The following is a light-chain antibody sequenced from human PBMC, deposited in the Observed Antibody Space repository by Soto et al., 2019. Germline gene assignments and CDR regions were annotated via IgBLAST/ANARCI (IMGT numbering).Light chain of an antibody. CDR1: QSVSSN. CDR3: QQYNNWPLGIT. V-gene: IGKV3-15*01. Sequence: EIVMTQSPPTLSVSPGERATLSCRASQSVSSNLAWYQQKPGQAPRLLIYGASTRATGIPARFSGSGSGTEFTLTISSLQSEDFAVYYCQQYNNWPLGITFGQGTRLEIK. CDR2: GAS. J-gene: IGKJ5*01.